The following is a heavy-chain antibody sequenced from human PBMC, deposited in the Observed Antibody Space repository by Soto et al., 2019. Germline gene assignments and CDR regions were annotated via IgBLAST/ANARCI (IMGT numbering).Heavy chain of an antibody. CDR2: ISGYNGNT. D-gene: IGHD3-22*01. V-gene: IGHV1-18*01. CDR3: ARDLRGQIVDY. J-gene: IGHJ4*02. Sequence: QVQLVQSGAGVKKPGASVKVSCNASGYAFTSYGISWVRQAPGQGLEWMGWISGYNGNTKYAQKLQGRVTMTTDTSTSTAYMELRSLRSDDTAVYYCARDLRGQIVDYWGQGTLVTVSS. CDR1: GYAFTSYG.